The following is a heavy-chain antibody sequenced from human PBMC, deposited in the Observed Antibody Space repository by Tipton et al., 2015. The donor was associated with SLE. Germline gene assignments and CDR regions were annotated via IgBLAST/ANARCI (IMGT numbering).Heavy chain of an antibody. CDR1: GFTFSTYT. CDR3: ARDSLAGGFFDY. J-gene: IGHJ4*02. CDR2: ISSSGNYI. Sequence: SLRLSCAVSGFTFSTYTMNWVRQAPGKGLEWVSSISSSGNYIYYADSVKGRFTVSRDNAKNSLYLQMNSLRAEDTAVYYCARDSLAGGFFDYWGQGTLVTVSS. D-gene: IGHD3-10*01. V-gene: IGHV3-21*01.